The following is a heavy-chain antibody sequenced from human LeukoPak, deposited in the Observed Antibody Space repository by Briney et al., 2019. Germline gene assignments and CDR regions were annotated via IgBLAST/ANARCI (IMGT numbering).Heavy chain of an antibody. V-gene: IGHV1-2*06. D-gene: IGHD5-18*01. CDR1: GYTFTGYY. CDR2: INPNSGGT. CDR3: ARYVDTAMVLDNWFDP. Sequence: ASVKVSCKASGYTFTGYYMHWVRQAPGQGLEWMGRINPNSGGTNYAQKFQGRVTMTRDTSISTAYMELSRLRSDDTAVYYCARYVDTAMVLDNWFDPWGQGTLVTVFS. J-gene: IGHJ5*02.